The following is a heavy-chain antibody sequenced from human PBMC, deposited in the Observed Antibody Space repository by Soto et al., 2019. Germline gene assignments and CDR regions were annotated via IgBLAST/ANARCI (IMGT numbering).Heavy chain of an antibody. V-gene: IGHV1-69*01. CDR3: ARDDSNYYFDY. CDR2: SIPIFGTA. Sequence: QVQLVQSGAEVKKPGSSVKVSCKASGGTFSSYAISWVRQAPGQGLEWMGGSIPIFGTANYAQKFQGRVTITADESTSTAYMELSSLRSEDTAVDYCARDDSNYYFDYWGQGTLVTVSS. CDR1: GGTFSSYA. J-gene: IGHJ4*02. D-gene: IGHD4-4*01.